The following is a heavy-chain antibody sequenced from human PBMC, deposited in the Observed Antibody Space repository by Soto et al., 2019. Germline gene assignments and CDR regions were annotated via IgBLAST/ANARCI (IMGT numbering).Heavy chain of an antibody. D-gene: IGHD3-22*01. CDR3: ARDRRYYDSSAYPFDY. V-gene: IGHV4-38-2*02. J-gene: IGHJ4*02. CDR2: IYHSGST. CDR1: GYSISSGYY. Sequence: PSETLSLTCAVSGYSISSGYYWGWIRRPPGKGLEWIGSIYHSGSTYYNPSLKSRVTISVDTSKNQFSLKLSSVTAADTAVYYCARDRRYYDSSAYPFDYWGQGTLVTVSS.